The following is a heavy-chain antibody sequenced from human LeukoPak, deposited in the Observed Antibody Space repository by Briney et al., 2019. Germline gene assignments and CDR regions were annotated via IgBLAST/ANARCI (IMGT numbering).Heavy chain of an antibody. CDR1: GFTFSNAW. Sequence: GGSLRLSCAASGFTFSNAWMNWVRQAPGKGLEWVGRIKSKTDGGTTDYAAPVKGRFTISRDDSNNTLYLQMNSLKTEDTAVYYCTTPPYDFWSGYGYYGMDVWGQGTTVTVSS. J-gene: IGHJ6*02. D-gene: IGHD3-3*01. V-gene: IGHV3-15*07. CDR3: TTPPYDFWSGYGYYGMDV. CDR2: IKSKTDGGTT.